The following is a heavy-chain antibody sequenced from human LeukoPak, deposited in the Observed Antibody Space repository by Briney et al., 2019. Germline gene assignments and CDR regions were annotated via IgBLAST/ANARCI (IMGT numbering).Heavy chain of an antibody. CDR2: SSSRSSYI. CDR1: GFTFTSYT. Sequence: GGALRLSCAAFGFTFTSYTRNWVRQAPGEGLGWVSSSSSRSSYIFYADSVKGRFSISRDNPKNSLYLQMNSLRAEDTAVYYCARGSRDGWFDPWGQGTLVTVSS. D-gene: IGHD5-24*01. J-gene: IGHJ5*02. CDR3: ARGSRDGWFDP. V-gene: IGHV3-21*01.